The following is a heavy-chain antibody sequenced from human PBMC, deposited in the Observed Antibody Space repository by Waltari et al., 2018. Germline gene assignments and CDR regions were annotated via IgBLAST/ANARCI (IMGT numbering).Heavy chain of an antibody. V-gene: IGHV3-21*04. Sequence: EVQLVESGGGLVKPGGSLRLSCAASGFTFSSYSMNWVRQAPGKGLEWVSSISSSSSYIYYADSVKGRFTISRDNAKNSLYLQMNSLRAEDTAVYYCASYDSGYNWFDPWGQGTLVTVSS. J-gene: IGHJ5*02. CDR2: ISSSSSYI. CDR1: GFTFSSYS. D-gene: IGHD4-17*01. CDR3: ASYDSGYNWFDP.